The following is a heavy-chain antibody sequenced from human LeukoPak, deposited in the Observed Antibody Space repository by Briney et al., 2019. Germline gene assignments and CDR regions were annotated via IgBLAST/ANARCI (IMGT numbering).Heavy chain of an antibody. CDR2: IYYSGST. Sequence: SETLSLTCTVPGGSISSYYWSWIRQPPGKGLEWIGYIYYSGSTNYNPSLKSRVTISVDTSKNQFSLKLSSVTAADTAVYYCARQGLAGGRYYFDYWGQGTLVTVSS. V-gene: IGHV4-59*08. CDR3: ARQGLAGGRYYFDY. J-gene: IGHJ4*02. D-gene: IGHD3-16*01. CDR1: GGSISSYY.